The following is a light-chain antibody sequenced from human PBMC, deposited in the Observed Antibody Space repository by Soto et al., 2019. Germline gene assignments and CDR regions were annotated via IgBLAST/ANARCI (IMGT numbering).Light chain of an antibody. CDR3: SSYTTRYTLV. CDR1: SSDVGANEY. V-gene: IGLV2-14*01. CDR2: DVN. J-gene: IGLJ7*01. Sequence: QSALSQPASVYGSPGQSITISCTGTSSDVGANEYVAWYQQHPDKAPKLMIYDVNNRPSGVSNRFSGSKSGNTASLTISGLQADDEADYYCSSYTTRYTLVFGGGTQLTVL.